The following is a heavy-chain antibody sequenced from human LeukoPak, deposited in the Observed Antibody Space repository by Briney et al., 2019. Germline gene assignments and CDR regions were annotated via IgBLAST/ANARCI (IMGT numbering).Heavy chain of an antibody. V-gene: IGHV3-66*01. D-gene: IGHD3-22*01. J-gene: IGHJ4*02. CDR1: AFTFSNYA. CDR3: ARMVYYYDSSGYNYYFHR. CDR2: IYTSGNT. Sequence: GGSLRLSCAASAFTFSNYAMSWVRQAPGKGPEWVSVIYTSGNTYYADSVKGRFTISRDTSKNTLSLQMNGLRAEDTAFYYCARMVYYYDSSGYNYYFHRWGQGTLVTVSS.